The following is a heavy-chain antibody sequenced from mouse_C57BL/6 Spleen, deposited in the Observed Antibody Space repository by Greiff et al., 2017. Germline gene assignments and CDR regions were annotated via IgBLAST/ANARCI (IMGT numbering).Heavy chain of an antibody. CDR1: GYSFTGYY. Sequence: EVQLQESGPELVKPGASVKISCKASGYSFTGYYMNWVKQSPEKSLEWIGEINPSTGGTTYNQKFKAKATLTVDKSSSTAYMQLKSLTSEDSAVYYCARGCYDGYRGCYFDYWGQGTSLTVSS. V-gene: IGHV1-42*01. D-gene: IGHD2-3*01. CDR3: ARGCYDGYRGCYFDY. CDR2: INPSTGGT. J-gene: IGHJ2*02.